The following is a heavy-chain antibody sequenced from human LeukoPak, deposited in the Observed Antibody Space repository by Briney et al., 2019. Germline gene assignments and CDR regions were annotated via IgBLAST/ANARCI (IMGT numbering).Heavy chain of an antibody. J-gene: IGHJ5*02. Sequence: GGSLRLSCAASGFTFSSFAMSWVRQAPGKGLEWVSSISGSGDTTYYADSVKGRFTISRDNYKNTLYLQMNSLRAEDTAVYYCAKMDDDFWSGYFGRNWFDPWGQGTLVTVSS. D-gene: IGHD3-3*01. CDR3: AKMDDDFWSGYFGRNWFDP. CDR2: ISGSGDTT. V-gene: IGHV3-23*01. CDR1: GFTFSSFA.